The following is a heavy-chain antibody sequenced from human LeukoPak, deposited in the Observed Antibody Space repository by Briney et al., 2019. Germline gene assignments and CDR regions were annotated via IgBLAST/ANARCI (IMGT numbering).Heavy chain of an antibody. D-gene: IGHD3-16*01. CDR3: ARVGGFRGPVDY. J-gene: IGHJ4*02. V-gene: IGHV4-59*01. CDR2: IYYSWST. Sequence: SETLSLTCTVSGGSIGSYYWSWIRQPPGKGLEWIGYIYYSWSTNYNPSLKSRVTISVDTSKNQFSLKLSSVTAADTAVYYCARVGGFRGPVDYWGQGTLVTVSS. CDR1: GGSIGSYY.